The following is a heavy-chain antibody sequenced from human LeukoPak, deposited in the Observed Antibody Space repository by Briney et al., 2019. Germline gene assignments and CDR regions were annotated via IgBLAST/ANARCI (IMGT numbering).Heavy chain of an antibody. J-gene: IGHJ3*02. V-gene: IGHV4-4*02. Sequence: PSGTLSLTCAVSGGSISNFNWWSWVRQPPGKGLEWIGEIYYSGTTNYNPSLKSRVTVSVDKSRNQFSLKLSSVTAADTAVYYCARGGGTVISSNALDIWGQGTMVTVSS. CDR1: GGSISNFNW. CDR3: ARGGGTVISSNALDI. CDR2: IYYSGTT. D-gene: IGHD1-1*01.